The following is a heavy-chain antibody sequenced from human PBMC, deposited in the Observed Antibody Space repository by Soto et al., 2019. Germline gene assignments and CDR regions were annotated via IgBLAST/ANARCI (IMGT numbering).Heavy chain of an antibody. J-gene: IGHJ6*02. V-gene: IGHV1-18*01. Sequence: QVQLVQSGAEVKKPGASVKVSCKASGYTFTSYGISWVRQAPGQGLEWMGWISAYNGNTNYAQKLQGRVTMTTDTSTSPAYMGLRSLRSADTAVYCCARGCLDFWSGYSGMDVWGQGTTVTVSS. CDR1: GYTFTSYG. CDR3: ARGCLDFWSGYSGMDV. D-gene: IGHD3-3*01. CDR2: ISAYNGNT.